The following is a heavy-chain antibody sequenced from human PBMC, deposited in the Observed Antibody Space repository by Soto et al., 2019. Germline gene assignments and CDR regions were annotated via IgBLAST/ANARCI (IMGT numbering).Heavy chain of an antibody. CDR1: GFTFSDHY. CDR2: TRNKANSYTT. D-gene: IGHD3-10*01. CDR3: AFLPLAAGTDAFDI. Sequence: GGSLRLSCAASGFTFSDHYMDWVRQAPGKGLAWVGRTRNKANSYTTEYAASVKGRFTISRDDSKNSLYLQMNSLKTEDTAVYYCAFLPLAAGTDAFDIWGQGTMVTVSS. V-gene: IGHV3-72*01. J-gene: IGHJ3*02.